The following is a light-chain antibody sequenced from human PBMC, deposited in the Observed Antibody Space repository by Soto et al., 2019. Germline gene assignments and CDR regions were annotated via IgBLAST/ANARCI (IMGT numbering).Light chain of an antibody. CDR3: QHYSTRSGVT. V-gene: IGKV1-5*01. Sequence: IQMTQSPSTLSASVGDRVIITCRASQDICGWLAWYQQKPGKAPKLLVFDASSLEDGVPSRFSGSGSGTEFTLTVSNLQSDDFATYYCQHYSTRSGVTFGGGTKVDIK. J-gene: IGKJ4*01. CDR1: QDICGW. CDR2: DAS.